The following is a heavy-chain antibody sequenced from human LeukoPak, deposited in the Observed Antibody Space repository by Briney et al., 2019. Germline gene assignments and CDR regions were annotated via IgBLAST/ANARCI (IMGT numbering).Heavy chain of an antibody. CDR1: GFTFSSYA. V-gene: IGHV3-30*04. Sequence: GGSLRLSCAASGFTFSSYAMHWVRQAPGKGLEWVAVISYDGSNKYYADSVKGRFTISRDNAKNSLYLQMNSLRAEDTAVYYCAREGGSGSYFDYWGQGTLVTVSS. CDR3: AREGGSGSYFDY. CDR2: ISYDGSNK. J-gene: IGHJ4*02. D-gene: IGHD3-10*01.